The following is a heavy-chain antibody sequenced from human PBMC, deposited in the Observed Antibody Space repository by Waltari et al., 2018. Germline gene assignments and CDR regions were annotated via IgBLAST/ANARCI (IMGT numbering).Heavy chain of an antibody. CDR2: NNPNSGGT. D-gene: IGHD6-13*01. V-gene: IGHV1-2*02. CDR1: GYTFTGYY. Sequence: QVQLVQSGAEVKKPGASVKVSCKASGYTFTGYYMHWVRQATGQGLEWMGWNNPNSGGTNYAQKFQGRVTMTRDTSISTAYMELSRLRSDDTAVYYCARKSGVWQQLTTPSDAFDIWGQGTMVTVSS. CDR3: ARKSGVWQQLTTPSDAFDI. J-gene: IGHJ3*02.